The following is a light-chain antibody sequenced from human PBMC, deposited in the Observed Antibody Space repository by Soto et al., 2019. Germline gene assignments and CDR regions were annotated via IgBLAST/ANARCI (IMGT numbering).Light chain of an antibody. J-gene: IGKJ5*01. CDR3: QQSYSTPSIT. CDR1: QSISSY. V-gene: IGKV1-39*01. CDR2: AAS. Sequence: DIQMTQSPSSLSASVGDRVTITCRASQSISSYLNWYQQKPGKAPKLLIYAASILQSGVPSRFSGSGSGTDFTLTISSLQPEDFATYYCQQSYSTPSITFGQGTRLEIK.